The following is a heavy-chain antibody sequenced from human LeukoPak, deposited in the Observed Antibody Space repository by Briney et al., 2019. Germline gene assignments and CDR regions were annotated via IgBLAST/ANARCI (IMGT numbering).Heavy chain of an antibody. CDR1: GGSFSGYY. CDR2: INHSGST. Sequence: SETLSLTCGVYGGSFSGYYWSWIRQPPGKGLEWIGEINHSGSTNYNPSLKSRVTISVDTSKNQFSLKLSSVTAADTAVYYCARDAFSTVVNDYWGQGTLVTVSS. V-gene: IGHV4-34*01. J-gene: IGHJ4*02. CDR3: ARDAFSTVVNDY. D-gene: IGHD4-23*01.